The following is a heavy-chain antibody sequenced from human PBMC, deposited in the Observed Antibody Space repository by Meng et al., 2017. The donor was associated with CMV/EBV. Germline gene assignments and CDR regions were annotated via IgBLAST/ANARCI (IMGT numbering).Heavy chain of an antibody. CDR3: ARDRLQFAHNYAFDI. V-gene: IGHV1-69*10. Sequence: SVKVSCKASGGTFSSYAISWVRQAPGQGLEWMGGTIPILGIANYAQKFQGRVTITADKSTSTAYMELSSLRSEDTAVYYCARDRLQFAHNYAFDIWGQGTMVTVSS. CDR1: GGTFSSYA. D-gene: IGHD4-11*01. CDR2: TIPILGIA. J-gene: IGHJ3*02.